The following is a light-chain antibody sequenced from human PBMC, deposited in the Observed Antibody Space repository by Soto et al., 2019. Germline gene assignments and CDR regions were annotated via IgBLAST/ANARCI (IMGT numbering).Light chain of an antibody. J-gene: IGKJ2*01. Sequence: DIQMTQSPSSLSASVGDRVTITCRASLPISNYLAWYQQKPGKAPKLLIHSATILQGGVPSRFSGSESGTDFTLTITNLQPGDFATYFCQQSYTAPHFGQGTKLVIK. V-gene: IGKV1-39*01. CDR2: SAT. CDR1: LPISNY. CDR3: QQSYTAPH.